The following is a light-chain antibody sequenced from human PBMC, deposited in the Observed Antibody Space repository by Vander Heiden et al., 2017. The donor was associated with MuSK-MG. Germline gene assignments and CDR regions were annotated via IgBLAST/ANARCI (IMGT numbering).Light chain of an antibody. J-gene: IGKJ3*01. V-gene: IGKV3-20*01. CDR3: HKGFI. Sequence: EIVLTQSPGTLSLSPGERATLSCRASERIKSSHLAGYQQKPGQAPRLLIYGASSRATGITDRFSGSGTETDFTLTISSVEPEDFAGYDGHKGFIFGHGTKVDIK. CDR1: ERIKSSH. CDR2: GAS.